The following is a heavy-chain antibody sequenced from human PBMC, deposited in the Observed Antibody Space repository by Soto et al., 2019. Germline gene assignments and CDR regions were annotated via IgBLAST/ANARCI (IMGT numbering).Heavy chain of an antibody. D-gene: IGHD1-26*01. J-gene: IGHJ2*01. CDR3: AHPQNGGSYWYFDL. CDR2: IYWDDDK. CDR1: GFSLSTSGVG. Sequence: SGPTLVNPTQTLTLTCTFSGFSLSTSGVGVGWIRQPPGKALEWLELIYWDDDKRYSPSLKSRLTITKDTSKNQVVLTMTNMDPVDTATYYCAHPQNGGSYWYFDLWGRGTLVTVSS. V-gene: IGHV2-5*02.